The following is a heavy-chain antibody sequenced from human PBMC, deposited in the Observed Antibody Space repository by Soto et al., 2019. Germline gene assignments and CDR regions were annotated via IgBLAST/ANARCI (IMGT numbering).Heavy chain of an antibody. CDR1: GQSFSGHS. Sequence: QVQLQQWGAGLVKPSETLSLSCAVYGQSFSGHSWAWIRQPPGKGLEWLGEINESGSTYYNPSLKSRVTISTDTSKNQFSLKLSSVSAADTAAYFCARGSGIVALPGELEDVNYDYWGQGTLVNVPS. V-gene: IGHV4-34*01. J-gene: IGHJ4*02. CDR3: ARGSGIVALPGELEDVNYDY. CDR2: INESGST. D-gene: IGHD1-1*01.